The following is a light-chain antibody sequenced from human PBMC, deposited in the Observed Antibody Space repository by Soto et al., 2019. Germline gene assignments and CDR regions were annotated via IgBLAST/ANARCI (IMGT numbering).Light chain of an antibody. V-gene: IGLV2-14*01. J-gene: IGLJ1*01. CDR3: SSYTSDSSYV. CDR1: SSDVGLYDY. CDR2: AAS. Sequence: QSALTQPASVSGSPGQSITISCTGTSSDVGLYDYVSWYQQHPGKAPQLMIYAASNRPSGVSNRFSASKPGNTASLFISGLQAEDEADYYCSSYTSDSSYVFGSGTKVTVL.